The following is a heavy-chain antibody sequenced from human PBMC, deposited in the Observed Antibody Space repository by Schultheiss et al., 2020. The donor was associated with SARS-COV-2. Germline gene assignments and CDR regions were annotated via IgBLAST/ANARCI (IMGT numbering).Heavy chain of an antibody. V-gene: IGHV3-30*18. CDR1: GFTFSSYG. Sequence: GGSLRLSCAASGFTFSSYGMHWVRQAPGKGLEWVAVISYDGSNKYYADSVKGRFTISRDNSKNTLYLQMNSLRAEDTAVYYCAKFRAASQHWLDYWAREPWLPSPQ. CDR2: ISYDGSNK. D-gene: IGHD6-6*01. J-gene: IGHJ4*02. CDR3: AKFRAASQHWLDY.